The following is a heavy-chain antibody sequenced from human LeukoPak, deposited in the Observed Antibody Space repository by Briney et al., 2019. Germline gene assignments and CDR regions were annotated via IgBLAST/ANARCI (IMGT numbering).Heavy chain of an antibody. J-gene: IGHJ5*02. Sequence: ASVKVSCKASGYTFTSYGISWVRQAPGQGLEWMGWISAYNGNTNYAQKLQGRVTMTIDTSTSTAYTELRSLRSDDTAVYYCARDRTGYSYGYCWFDPWGQGTLVTVSS. V-gene: IGHV1-18*01. D-gene: IGHD5-18*01. CDR2: ISAYNGNT. CDR3: ARDRTGYSYGYCWFDP. CDR1: GYTFTSYG.